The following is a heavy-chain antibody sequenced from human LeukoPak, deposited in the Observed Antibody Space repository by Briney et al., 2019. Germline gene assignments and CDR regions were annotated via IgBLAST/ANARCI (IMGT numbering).Heavy chain of an antibody. CDR3: AREGARDYVLEGMDV. CDR1: GFTFSSYS. J-gene: IGHJ6*02. V-gene: IGHV3-21*01. D-gene: IGHD2-21*01. CDR2: ISSSSSYI. Sequence: GGSLRLSCAASGFTFSSYSINWVRQAPGKGLEWVSSISSSSSYIYYADSVKGRFTISRDNAKNSLYLQMNSLTAEDTAVYYCAREGARDYVLEGMDVWGQGTTVTVSS.